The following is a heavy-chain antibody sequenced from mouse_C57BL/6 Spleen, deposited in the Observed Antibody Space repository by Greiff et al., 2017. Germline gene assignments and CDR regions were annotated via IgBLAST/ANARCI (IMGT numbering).Heavy chain of an antibody. Sequence: VQLQQPGAELVKPGASVKMSCKASGYTFTSYWITWVKQRPGQGLEWIGDIYPGSGSTKYNEKFKSKATLTVDTSSSTAYMQLSSLTSEDSAVYYCARWGAAHAYFDYWGQGTTLTVSS. J-gene: IGHJ2*01. CDR1: GYTFTSYW. CDR2: IYPGSGST. CDR3: ARWGAAHAYFDY. V-gene: IGHV1-55*01. D-gene: IGHD3-2*02.